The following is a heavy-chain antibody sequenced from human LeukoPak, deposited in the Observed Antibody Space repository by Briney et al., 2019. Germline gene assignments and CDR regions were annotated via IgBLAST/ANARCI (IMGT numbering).Heavy chain of an antibody. V-gene: IGHV4-34*01. Sequence: SETLSLTCAVYDGSFNDYYWSWIRQPPGKVLEWIGEIKHSGSTKYNPSLKSRVTISVDKSKNQFSLKLKSVTAADTAVYYCAGSRPSDAFDIWGQGTMVTVSS. CDR1: DGSFNDYY. CDR3: AGSRPSDAFDI. J-gene: IGHJ3*02. CDR2: IKHSGST. D-gene: IGHD6-6*01.